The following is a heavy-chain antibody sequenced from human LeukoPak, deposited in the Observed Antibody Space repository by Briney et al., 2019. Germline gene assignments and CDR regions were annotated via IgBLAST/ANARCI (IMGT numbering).Heavy chain of an antibody. J-gene: IGHJ4*02. CDR1: GFAFDDYA. V-gene: IGHV3-9*01. CDR2: INWNSGSI. D-gene: IGHD3-10*01. CDR3: AKARGSGSYYNAIDY. Sequence: GGSLRLSCAASGFAFDDYAMHWVRQPPGKGLEWGSGINWNSGSIGYADSVKGRFTISRDNAKTSLYLQINSLRAEDTALYFCAKARGSGSYYNAIDYWGQGTLVTVSS.